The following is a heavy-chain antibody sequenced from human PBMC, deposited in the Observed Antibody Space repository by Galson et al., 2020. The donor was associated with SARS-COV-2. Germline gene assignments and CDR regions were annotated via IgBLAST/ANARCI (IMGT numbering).Heavy chain of an antibody. Sequence: SETLSLTCAVSGGSISSGGYSWSWIRQPPGKGLEWIGYIYHSGSTYYNPSLKSRVTISVDRSKNQFSLKLSSVTAADTAVYYCARARYCSSTSCYASYYYGMDVWGQGTTVTVSS. J-gene: IGHJ6*02. CDR1: GGSISSGGYS. CDR3: ARARYCSSTSCYASYYYGMDV. V-gene: IGHV4-30-2*01. CDR2: IYHSGST. D-gene: IGHD2-2*01.